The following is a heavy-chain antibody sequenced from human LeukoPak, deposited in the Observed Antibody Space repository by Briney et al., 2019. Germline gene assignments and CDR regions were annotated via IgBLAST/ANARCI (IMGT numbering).Heavy chain of an antibody. J-gene: IGHJ3*01. Sequence: PSETLSLTCAVYGGSFSGYYWSWIRQPPGKGLEWIGEINHSGSTNYNPSLKSRVTISVDTSKNQFSLKLSSVTAADTAVYYCARGPVGWENRWGQGTMVTVSS. CDR1: GGSFSGYY. CDR2: INHSGST. CDR3: ARGPVGWENR. D-gene: IGHD1-26*01. V-gene: IGHV4-34*01.